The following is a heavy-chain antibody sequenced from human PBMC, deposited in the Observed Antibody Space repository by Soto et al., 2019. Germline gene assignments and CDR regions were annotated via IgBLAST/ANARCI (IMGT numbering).Heavy chain of an antibody. D-gene: IGHD6-13*01. J-gene: IGHJ4*02. V-gene: IGHV1-18*01. CDR2: ISAYNGNT. CDR1: GYTFTSYG. CDR3: ARDPPTIASAGREAY. Sequence: ASVKVSCKASGYTFTSYGISWVRQAPGQGLEWMGWISAYNGNTNYAQKLQGRVTMTTDTSTSTAYMELRSLRSDDTAVYYCARDPPTIASAGREAYWGQGTLVTVSS.